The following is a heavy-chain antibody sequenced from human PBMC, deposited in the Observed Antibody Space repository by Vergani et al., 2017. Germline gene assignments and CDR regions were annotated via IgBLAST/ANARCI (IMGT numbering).Heavy chain of an antibody. CDR3: GRGSDNYN. Sequence: EVQLLQSEGAVVQPGGSLRLSCVASGLTLSSHAMSWVRQGQGQGLELVSSIKNTVDSTHYSDSVKGRFTISIDNSKNTLYLQMNSLRVEDTAVYYCGRGSDNYNWGQGTLVTVSS. CDR2: IKNTVDST. V-gene: IGHV3-23*01. J-gene: IGHJ4*02. CDR1: GLTLSSHA. D-gene: IGHD5-24*01.